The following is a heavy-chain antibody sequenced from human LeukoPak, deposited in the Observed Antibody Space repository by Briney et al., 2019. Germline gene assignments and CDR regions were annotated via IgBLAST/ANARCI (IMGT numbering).Heavy chain of an antibody. D-gene: IGHD3-10*01. CDR3: AKSPRLGNVLLWFGEYDY. Sequence: GGSLRLSCAASGFTFSSYAMSWVRQAPGKGLERVSAISGCGGSTYYADSVKGRFTISRDNSKNTLYLQMNSLRAEDTAVYYCAKSPRLGNVLLWFGEYDYWGQGTLVTVSS. V-gene: IGHV3-23*01. J-gene: IGHJ4*02. CDR2: ISGCGGST. CDR1: GFTFSSYA.